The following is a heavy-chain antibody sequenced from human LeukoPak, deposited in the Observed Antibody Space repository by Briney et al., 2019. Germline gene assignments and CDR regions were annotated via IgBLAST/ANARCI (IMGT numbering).Heavy chain of an antibody. CDR1: GGSISSYY. D-gene: IGHD5-24*01. J-gene: IGHJ4*02. CDR3: ARDDGYNFWYFDY. CDR2: MYYRGST. V-gene: IGHV4-59*01. Sequence: SETMSLTCTVSGGSISSYYWSWIRQPPGKGLEWIAYMYYRGSTNYNPSLKSRVTISVDTSKNQFSLKLSSVTAADTAVYYCARDDGYNFWYFDYWGQGTLVTVSS.